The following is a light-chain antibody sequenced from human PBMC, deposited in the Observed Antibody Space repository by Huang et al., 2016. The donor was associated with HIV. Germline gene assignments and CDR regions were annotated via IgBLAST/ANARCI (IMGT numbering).Light chain of an antibody. CDR3: QQYGTLLT. J-gene: IGKJ4*01. Sequence: EIVLTQSPGTLSLSPGERATLSCRASQSVSNNYLAWYRQKPGQAPRLLIEGASSRATGIPDRFSGSGSGTGFTLTISRLEPEDFAVYFCQQYGTLLTFGGGTKVEI. V-gene: IGKV3-20*01. CDR1: QSVSNNY. CDR2: GAS.